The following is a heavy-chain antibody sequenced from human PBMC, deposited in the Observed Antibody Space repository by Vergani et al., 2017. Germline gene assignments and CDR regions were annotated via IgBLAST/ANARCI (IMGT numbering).Heavy chain of an antibody. CDR1: GYSIRDGYY. V-gene: IGHV4-38-2*01. D-gene: IGHD3-9*01. CDR2: IYRTGST. CDR3: ARNSILGNTFDGGKFDD. Sequence: QLQLQESGPGLVKPSETLSLSCVVSGYSIRDGYYWAWIRQTPGRGMEWIGSIYRTGSTYYRPSLKSRVTLSLDTSKNQFSLKLTSVTAADTAVYFCARNSILGNTFDGGKFDDWGRGTLVTVSS. J-gene: IGHJ4*02.